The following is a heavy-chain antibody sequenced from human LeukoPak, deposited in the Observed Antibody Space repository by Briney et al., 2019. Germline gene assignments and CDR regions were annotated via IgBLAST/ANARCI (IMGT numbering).Heavy chain of an antibody. Sequence: TGGSLRLSYAASGFTVSSNYMSWVRQAPGKGLEWVSVIYSGGSTYYADSVKGRFTISRDNSKNTLYLQMNSLRAEDTAVYYCARDGRGDLTWIQLWSPFDYWGQGTLVTVSS. D-gene: IGHD5-18*01. CDR3: ARDGRGDLTWIQLWSPFDY. CDR2: IYSGGST. J-gene: IGHJ4*02. CDR1: GFTVSSNY. V-gene: IGHV3-66*02.